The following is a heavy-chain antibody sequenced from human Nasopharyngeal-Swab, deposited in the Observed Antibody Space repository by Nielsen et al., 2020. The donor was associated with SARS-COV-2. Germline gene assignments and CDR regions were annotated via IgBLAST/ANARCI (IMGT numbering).Heavy chain of an antibody. V-gene: IGHV4-39*07. Sequence: SETLSLTCTVSGCSISSSSYYWGWIRQPPGKGLEWIGSIYYSGSTYYNPSLKGRVTISVDTSKNQFSLKLSSVTAADTAVYYCARGLKSIAARQGLNWFDPWGQGTLVTVSS. J-gene: IGHJ5*02. D-gene: IGHD6-6*01. CDR1: GCSISSSSYY. CDR2: IYYSGST. CDR3: ARGLKSIAARQGLNWFDP.